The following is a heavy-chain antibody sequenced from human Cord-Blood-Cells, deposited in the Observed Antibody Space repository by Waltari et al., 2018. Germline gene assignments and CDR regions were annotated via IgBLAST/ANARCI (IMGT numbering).Heavy chain of an antibody. CDR3: AIGVRETGTTSWFDP. CDR2: LYPGDSDT. CDR1: GYSFTSAW. V-gene: IGHV5-51*01. J-gene: IGHJ5*02. Sequence: EVQLVQSVAELKKPGESLQTSCKGSGYSFTSAWTGWVCQRPGKGLEWMGILYPGDSDTRYSPSFQGQVTISADKSISTAYLQWSSLKASDTAMYYCAIGVRETGTTSWFDPWGQGTLVTVSS. D-gene: IGHD1-7*01.